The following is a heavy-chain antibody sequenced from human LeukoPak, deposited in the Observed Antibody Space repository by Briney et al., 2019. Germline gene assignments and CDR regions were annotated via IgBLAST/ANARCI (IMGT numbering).Heavy chain of an antibody. Sequence: GGSLRLSCAASGFTFSSYAMSWVRQAPGKGLEWVSGISGSGDSTYYADSVKGRSTISRDNSKNMLNLQMNSLRAEDTAIYYCAKTSGGNYWGQGTLVTVSS. J-gene: IGHJ4*02. CDR3: AKTSGGNY. CDR2: ISGSGDST. V-gene: IGHV3-23*01. D-gene: IGHD2-15*01. CDR1: GFTFSSYA.